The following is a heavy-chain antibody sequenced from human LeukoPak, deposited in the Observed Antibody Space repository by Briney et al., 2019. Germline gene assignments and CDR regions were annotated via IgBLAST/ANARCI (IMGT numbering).Heavy chain of an antibody. Sequence: SQTLSLTCAVSGGSISSGGYSWSWIRQPPGKGLEWIGYIYHSGSTYYNPSLKSRVTISVDTSRNQFSLKLSSVTAADTAVYYCASLAVAGLSEGYWGQGTLVIVSS. J-gene: IGHJ4*02. V-gene: IGHV4-30-2*01. CDR2: IYHSGST. CDR1: GGSISSGGYS. D-gene: IGHD6-19*01. CDR3: ASLAVAGLSEGY.